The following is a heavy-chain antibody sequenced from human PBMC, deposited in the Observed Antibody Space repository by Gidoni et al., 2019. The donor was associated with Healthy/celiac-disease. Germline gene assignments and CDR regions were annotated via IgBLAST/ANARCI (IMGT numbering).Heavy chain of an antibody. D-gene: IGHD3-10*01. CDR1: GFTFSSYA. CDR3: AKDAGGSGSYFDY. CDR2: ISGSGGST. V-gene: IGHV3-23*01. J-gene: IGHJ4*02. Sequence: EVQLLESGGGVVQPGGSLRLSSAASGFTFSSYAMSWVRQAPGKVLEWVSAISGSGGSTYYADSVKGRFTISRDNSKNTLYLQMNSLRAEDTAVYYCAKDAGGSGSYFDYWGQGTLVTVSS.